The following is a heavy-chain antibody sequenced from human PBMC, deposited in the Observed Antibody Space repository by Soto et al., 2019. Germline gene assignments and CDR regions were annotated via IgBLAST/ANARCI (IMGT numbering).Heavy chain of an antibody. CDR3: ARVMGTAYAFDI. CDR2: ISSSSSYI. CDR1: GFTFSSYG. V-gene: IGHV3-21*01. J-gene: IGHJ3*02. Sequence: GGSLRLSCAAAGFTFSSYGMSWVRQAPGKGLEWVSSISSSSSYIYYADSVKGRFTISRDNAKNSLYLQMNSLRAEDTAVYYCARVMGTAYAFDIWGQGTMVTVSS. D-gene: IGHD2-8*01.